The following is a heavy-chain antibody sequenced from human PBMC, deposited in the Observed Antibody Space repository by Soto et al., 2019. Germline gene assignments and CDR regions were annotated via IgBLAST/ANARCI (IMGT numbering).Heavy chain of an antibody. J-gene: IGHJ4*02. CDR1: GLIFSNYA. CDR2: ISVSSGST. D-gene: IGHD2-21*01. Sequence: EVQMLDSGGGLVQPGGSLRLSCAASGLIFSNYAMNWVRQAPGKGLEWVSIISVSSGSTYYAASVKGRFIISEDISKRLLYLQMNSLGAEDPAMYYRVKVPLRPYYFDYWGPGTAVTVSS. V-gene: IGHV3-23*01. CDR3: VKVPLRPYYFDY.